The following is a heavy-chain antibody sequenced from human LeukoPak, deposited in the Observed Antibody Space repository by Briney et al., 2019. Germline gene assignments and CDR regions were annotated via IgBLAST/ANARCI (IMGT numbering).Heavy chain of an antibody. V-gene: IGHV3-11*04. CDR2: ISSSGSTI. CDR1: GFTFSDYY. D-gene: IGHD3-3*01. J-gene: IGHJ3*02. CDR3: AREVYYDFWSGYRDAFDI. Sequence: PGGSLRLSCAASGFTFSDYYMSWIRQAPGKGLEWVSYISSSGSTIYYADSVKGRFTISRDNAKNSLYLQMNSLRAEDTAVYYCAREVYYDFWSGYRDAFDIWGQGTMVTVSS.